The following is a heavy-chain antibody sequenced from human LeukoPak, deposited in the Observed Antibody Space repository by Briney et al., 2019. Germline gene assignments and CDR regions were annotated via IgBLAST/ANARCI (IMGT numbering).Heavy chain of an antibody. J-gene: IGHJ6*02. D-gene: IGHD4-17*01. CDR2: IWYDGSNK. CDR3: ARDLTVTTGRYYYGMDV. V-gene: IGHV3-33*01. Sequence: GRSLRLSCAASGFTFCSYGMHWFRQAPGKGLEWVAVIWYDGSNKYYADSVKGRFTISRDNSKNTLYLQMNGLRAEDTAVYYCARDLTVTTGRYYYGMDVWGQGTTVTVSS. CDR1: GFTFCSYG.